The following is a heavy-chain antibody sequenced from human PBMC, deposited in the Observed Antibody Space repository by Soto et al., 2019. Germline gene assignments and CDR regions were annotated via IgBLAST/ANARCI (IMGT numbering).Heavy chain of an antibody. CDR2: ISAYNGNT. Sequence: ASVKVSCKASGYTFTSYGISWVRQAPGQGLEWMGWISAYNGNTNYAQKLQGRVTMTTDTSTSTAYMELRSLRSDDTAVYYCVRDPGDPDNYYYYYGMDVWGQGTTVTAP. D-gene: IGHD3-10*01. V-gene: IGHV1-18*01. J-gene: IGHJ6*02. CDR1: GYTFTSYG. CDR3: VRDPGDPDNYYYYYGMDV.